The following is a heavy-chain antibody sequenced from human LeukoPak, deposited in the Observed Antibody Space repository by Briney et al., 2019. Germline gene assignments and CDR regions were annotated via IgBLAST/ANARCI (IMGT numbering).Heavy chain of an antibody. Sequence: GGSLRLSCAASGFTFSSYWMSWVRQAPGKGLEWVANIKQDGSEKYYVDSVKGRFTISRDNAKNTLYLQMNSLRAEDTAVYYCVKEWLRQAFDIWGQGTMVTVSS. D-gene: IGHD5-12*01. J-gene: IGHJ3*02. V-gene: IGHV3-7*04. CDR2: IKQDGSEK. CDR3: VKEWLRQAFDI. CDR1: GFTFSSYW.